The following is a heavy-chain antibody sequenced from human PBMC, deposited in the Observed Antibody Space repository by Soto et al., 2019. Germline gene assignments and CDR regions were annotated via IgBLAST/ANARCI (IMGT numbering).Heavy chain of an antibody. D-gene: IGHD2-2*01. CDR3: AINAERNAQKFDF. V-gene: IGHV1-69*01. CDR1: GGIFKNFD. J-gene: IGHJ4*02. CDR2: IIPLFNAT. Sequence: QVQLVQSGSEVKRPGSSVKVSCKTSGGIFKNFDIGWVRQSPGQGLEWMGEIIPLFNATNYAQKFRVRVTVTADESTRTAYMELTRLTYVDTAVYFCAINAERNAQKFDFWGQGTLVTVSS.